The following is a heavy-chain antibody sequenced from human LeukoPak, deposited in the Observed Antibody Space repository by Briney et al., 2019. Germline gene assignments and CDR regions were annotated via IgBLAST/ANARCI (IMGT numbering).Heavy chain of an antibody. CDR2: ISGSGGST. CDR1: GFTFSSYA. V-gene: IGHV3-23*01. Sequence: GRSLRLSCAASGFTFSSYAMSWVRQAPGKGLEWVSAISGSGGSTYYADSVKGRFTISRDNSKNTLYLQMSSLRAEDTAVYYCAKGVTMVRGVIDYWGQGTLVTVSS. D-gene: IGHD3-10*01. CDR3: AKGVTMVRGVIDY. J-gene: IGHJ4*02.